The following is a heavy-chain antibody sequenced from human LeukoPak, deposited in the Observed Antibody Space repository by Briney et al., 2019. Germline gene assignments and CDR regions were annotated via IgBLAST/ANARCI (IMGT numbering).Heavy chain of an antibody. D-gene: IGHD2-15*01. CDR2: ISAYNGNT. J-gene: IGHJ3*02. V-gene: IGHV1-18*01. CDR3: ARELLPACAFDI. CDR1: GYAFTSYG. Sequence: ASVKVSCKASGYAFTSYGISWVRQAPGQGLEWMGWISAYNGNTNYAQKLQGRVTMTTDTSTSTAYMELRSLRSDDTAVYYCARELLPACAFDIWGQGTMVTVSS.